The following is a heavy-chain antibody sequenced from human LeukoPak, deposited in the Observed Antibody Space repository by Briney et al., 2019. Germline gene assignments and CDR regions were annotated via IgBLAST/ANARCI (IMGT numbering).Heavy chain of an antibody. Sequence: PSETLSLTCAVYGGSFSGYYWSWIRQPPGKGLEWIGEINHSGSTNYNPSLKSRVTISVDTSKNQFSLKLSSVTAADTAVYYCAGSWGFDYWGQGTLVTVSS. D-gene: IGHD1-26*01. J-gene: IGHJ4*02. CDR1: GGSFSGYY. V-gene: IGHV4-34*01. CDR2: INHSGST. CDR3: AGSWGFDY.